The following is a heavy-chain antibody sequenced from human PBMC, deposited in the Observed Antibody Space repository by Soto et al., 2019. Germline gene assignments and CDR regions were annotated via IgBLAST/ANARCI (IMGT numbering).Heavy chain of an antibody. CDR2: INPSGGGT. CDR1: GFTFSSYA. V-gene: IGHV3-23*01. J-gene: IGHJ2*01. Sequence: EVQLLESGGGLVQPGGSLRLSCAASGFTFSSYAMSWVRQAPGKGLEWVSAINPSGGGTFSADSVGGRFTISRDNSKNTLYLQMNSLRAEDTALYYCVKDRPTVVTPDWYFDLWGRGTLVTVSS. CDR3: VKDRPTVVTPDWYFDL. D-gene: IGHD4-17*01.